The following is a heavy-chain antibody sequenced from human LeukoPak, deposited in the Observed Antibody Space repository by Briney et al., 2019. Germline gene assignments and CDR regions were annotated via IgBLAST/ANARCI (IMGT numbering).Heavy chain of an antibody. CDR2: IYYSGST. J-gene: IGHJ5*02. CDR1: GGSISSYY. CDR3: ARLSSSWYGWFDP. V-gene: IGHV4-59*08. D-gene: IGHD6-13*01. Sequence: PSETLSLTCTASGGSISSYYWSWIRQPPGKGLEWIGYIYYSGSTNYNPSLKSRVTISVDTSKNQFSLKLSSVTAADTAVYYCARLSSSWYGWFDPWGQGTLVTVSS.